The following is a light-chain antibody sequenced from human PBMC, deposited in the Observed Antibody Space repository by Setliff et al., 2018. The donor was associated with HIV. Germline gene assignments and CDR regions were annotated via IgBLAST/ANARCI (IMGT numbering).Light chain of an antibody. CDR2: SSN. J-gene: IGLJ1*01. Sequence: QSVLTQPPSASGTPGQKVTISCSGSSSNIGSNTVNWYQQLPGTAPKLLIYSSNVRPSRVPDRFSGSESGNTASLTVSGLQTEDEADYYCSSYAGSNNYVFGTGTKV. V-gene: IGLV1-44*01. CDR3: SSYAGSNNYV. CDR1: SSNIGSNT.